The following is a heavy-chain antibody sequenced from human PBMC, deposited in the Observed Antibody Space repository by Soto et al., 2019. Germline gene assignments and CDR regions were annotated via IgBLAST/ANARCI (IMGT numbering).Heavy chain of an antibody. J-gene: IGHJ4*02. CDR2: ISYDGSNR. CDR1: GFTFSSYG. V-gene: IGHV3-30*18. D-gene: IGHD6-19*01. Sequence: HPGGSLRLSCAASGFTFSSYGMHWVRQAPGKGLEWVAVISYDGSNRYYADSVKGRFTISRDNSKNTLYLQMNSLRAEDTAVYYCAKEATDYSSGWYWLREIDYWGQGTLVTVSS. CDR3: AKEATDYSSGWYWLREIDY.